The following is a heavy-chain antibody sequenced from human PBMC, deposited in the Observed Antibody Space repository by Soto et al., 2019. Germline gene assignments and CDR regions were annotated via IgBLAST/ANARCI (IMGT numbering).Heavy chain of an antibody. Sequence: SETLSLTCTVSGDSINSGDYYWSWIRQPPGKGLERIGYIFYNGSTYYNPSLKSRVIISVDTSKNKFSLKLTSVPAADTSVYHCASPPHYCSTSRGYTWTPYYYSGVDVWGPRTTVTVSS. CDR1: GDSINSGDYY. J-gene: IGHJ6*02. V-gene: IGHV4-30-4*01. D-gene: IGHD2-2*02. CDR2: IFYNGST. CDR3: ASPPHYCSTSRGYTWTPYYYSGVDV.